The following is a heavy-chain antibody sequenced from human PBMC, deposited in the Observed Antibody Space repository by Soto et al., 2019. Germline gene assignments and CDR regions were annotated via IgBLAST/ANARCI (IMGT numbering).Heavy chain of an antibody. J-gene: IGHJ5*02. CDR1: VGTFSSCA. CDR3: ARTEYYYDSSGYFSQSNNWFDP. V-gene: IGHV1-69*13. D-gene: IGHD3-22*01. CDR2: IIPIFDTE. Sequence: SVKVSCKASVGTFSSCAISCVGQAAGRGREGVGGIIPIFDTENYAQKFQGRVTTTADESTSTAYMALSSLRSEDTAVYYCARTEYYYDSSGYFSQSNNWFDPWGQGTLVTVSS.